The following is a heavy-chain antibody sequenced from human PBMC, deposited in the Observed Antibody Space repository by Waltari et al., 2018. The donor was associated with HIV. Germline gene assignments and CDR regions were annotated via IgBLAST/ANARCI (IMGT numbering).Heavy chain of an antibody. CDR3: ARHSTTSTHFFDY. CDR2: ISSGSGTI. D-gene: IGHD2-2*01. V-gene: IGHV3-48*02. CDR1: GFTFNTFS. J-gene: IGHJ4*02. Sequence: EVQLAESGGGLVQPGGSLRLSCTASGFTFNTFSMDWVRLAPGKGLEWISYISSGSGTIYYAYSVKGRFTISRDNAKKSLYLQMNSLRDEDTAVYFCARHSTTSTHFFDYWGQGTLVTVSS.